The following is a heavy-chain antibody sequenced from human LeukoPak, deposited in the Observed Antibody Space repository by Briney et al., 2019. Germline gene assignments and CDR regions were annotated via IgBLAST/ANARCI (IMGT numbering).Heavy chain of an antibody. J-gene: IGHJ5*02. CDR2: IYYSGST. Sequence: KASETLSLTCTVSGGSISSSSYYWGWIRQPPGKGLEWIGSIYYSGSTYYNPSLKSRVTISVDTSKNQFSLKLSSVTAADTAVNYCASLWFGGSPDHSPPWGQGTLVTVSS. V-gene: IGHV4-39*01. D-gene: IGHD3-10*01. CDR1: GGSISSSSYY. CDR3: ASLWFGGSPDHSPP.